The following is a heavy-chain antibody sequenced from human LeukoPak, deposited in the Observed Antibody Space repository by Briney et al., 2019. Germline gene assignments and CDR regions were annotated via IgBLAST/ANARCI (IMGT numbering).Heavy chain of an antibody. CDR2: INHSGST. D-gene: IGHD4-17*01. J-gene: IGHJ4*02. V-gene: IGHV4-34*01. Sequence: SETLSLTCAVYGGSFSGYYWSWIRQPPGKGLGWIGEINHSGSTNYNPSLKSRVTISVDTSKNQFSLKLSSVTAADTAVYYCARKLRDAPFDYWGQGTLVTVSS. CDR1: GGSFSGYY. CDR3: ARKLRDAPFDY.